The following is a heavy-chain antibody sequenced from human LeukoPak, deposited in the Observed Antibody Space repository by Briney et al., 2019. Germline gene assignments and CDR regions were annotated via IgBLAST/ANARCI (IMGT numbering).Heavy chain of an antibody. CDR2: INHSGST. V-gene: IGHV4-34*01. D-gene: IGHD5-24*01. CDR3: ARSGGYNRKGRAYYFDY. J-gene: IGHJ4*02. CDR1: GGSFSGYY. Sequence: SETLSLTCAVYGGSFSGYYWSWIRQPPGKGLEWIGEINHSGSTNYNPSLKSRVTISVTTSKNQFSLKLSSVTAADTAVDYCARSGGYNRKGRAYYFDYWGQGTLVTVSS.